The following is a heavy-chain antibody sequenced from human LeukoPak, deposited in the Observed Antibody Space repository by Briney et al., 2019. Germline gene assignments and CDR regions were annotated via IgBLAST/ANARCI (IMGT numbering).Heavy chain of an antibody. Sequence: GGSLRLSCADSGFTFSSYAMTWVRQAPGKGLEWVSVISGSGGNTYYADSVKGRFTISRDNSKNTVYLQMNRLRAEDTAVYYCAKDGSSSWYYFDYWGQGTLVTVSS. V-gene: IGHV3-23*01. CDR2: ISGSGGNT. CDR3: AKDGSSSWYYFDY. D-gene: IGHD6-13*01. J-gene: IGHJ4*02. CDR1: GFTFSSYA.